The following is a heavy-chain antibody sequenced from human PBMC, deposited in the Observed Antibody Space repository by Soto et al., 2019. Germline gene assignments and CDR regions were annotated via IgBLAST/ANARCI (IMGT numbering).Heavy chain of an antibody. D-gene: IGHD6-19*01. CDR1: GFTFSSYA. CDR2: ISYDGSNK. CDR3: ARGLVGIAVAGRAFDI. Sequence: GGSLRLSCAASGFTFSSYAMHWVRQAPGKGLEWVAVISYDGSNKYYADSVKGRFTISGDNSKNTLYLQMNSLRAEDTAVYYCARGLVGIAVAGRAFDIWGQGTMVTVSS. J-gene: IGHJ3*02. V-gene: IGHV3-30*04.